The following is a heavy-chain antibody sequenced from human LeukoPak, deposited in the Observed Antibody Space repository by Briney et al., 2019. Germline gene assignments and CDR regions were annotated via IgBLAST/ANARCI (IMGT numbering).Heavy chain of an antibody. Sequence: PSETLSLTCAVYGGSFSGYYWSWIRQPPGKGLEGIGEINHSGLTTSNPSLKCRVPISVATSKNQFSLKLSSVTAADTAVYYCARVEDYGGNSDYWGQGTLVTVSS. CDR1: GGSFSGYY. J-gene: IGHJ4*02. CDR2: INHSGLT. CDR3: ARVEDYGGNSDY. D-gene: IGHD4-23*01. V-gene: IGHV4-34*01.